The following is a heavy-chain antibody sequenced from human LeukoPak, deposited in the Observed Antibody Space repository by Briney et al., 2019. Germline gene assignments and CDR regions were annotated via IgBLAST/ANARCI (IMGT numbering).Heavy chain of an antibody. CDR2: IHYSGST. V-gene: IGHV4-59*01. CDR1: GGSFSGYY. CDR3: ASLKRITMVRGVLLYYYYYMDV. J-gene: IGHJ6*03. Sequence: PSETLSLTCAVYGGSFSGYYWSWIRQPPGKGLEWIGYIHYSGSTDYNPSLKSRVTISVDTSKNQFSLKLSSVTAADTAVYYCASLKRITMVRGVLLYYYYYMDVWGKGTTVTISS. D-gene: IGHD3-10*01.